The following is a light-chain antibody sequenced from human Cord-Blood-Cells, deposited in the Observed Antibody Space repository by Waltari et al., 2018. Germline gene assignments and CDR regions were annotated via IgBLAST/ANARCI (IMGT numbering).Light chain of an antibody. V-gene: IGKV2-28*01. CDR3: MQALQTPYT. CDR1: QTLLQSNGYNY. CDR2: LGT. Sequence: DIVLTQSPLSLPVTPGEPASLYYRPSQTLLQSNGYNYLDWYLQKPGQSPQLPIYLGTNRASGVPDRFSGSGSGTDFTLKISRVEAEDVGVYYCMQALQTPYTFGQGTKLEIK. J-gene: IGKJ2*01.